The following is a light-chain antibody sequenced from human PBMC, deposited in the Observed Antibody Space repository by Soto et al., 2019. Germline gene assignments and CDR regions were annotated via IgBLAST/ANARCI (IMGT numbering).Light chain of an antibody. CDR3: GTGDSSLSVYV. Sequence: QSVLTQPPSGSAAPGQKVTISCSGSSSNIGNNYVSWYQQLPGTAPKLLIYENNKRPSGIPDRFSGSKSGTSATLGITGLQTGDDADYYCGTGDSSLSVYVFGTGTKVTVL. CDR1: SSNIGNNY. CDR2: ENN. V-gene: IGLV1-51*02. J-gene: IGLJ1*01.